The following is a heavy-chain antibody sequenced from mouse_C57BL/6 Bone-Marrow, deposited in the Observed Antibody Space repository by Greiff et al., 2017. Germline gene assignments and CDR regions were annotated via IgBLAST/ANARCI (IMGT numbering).Heavy chain of an antibody. J-gene: IGHJ2*01. CDR3: TTVYYFDY. V-gene: IGHV1-64*01. Sequence: VQLQQPGAELVKPGASVKLSCKASGYTFTNYWMHWVKQRPGQGLEWIGMMHPNGGSPDYNEKFKSEATLSVDKSSRTAYMELSSLTSEDSAVYYCTTVYYFDYWGQGTTLTVSS. CDR1: GYTFTNYW. D-gene: IGHD1-1*01. CDR2: MHPNGGSP.